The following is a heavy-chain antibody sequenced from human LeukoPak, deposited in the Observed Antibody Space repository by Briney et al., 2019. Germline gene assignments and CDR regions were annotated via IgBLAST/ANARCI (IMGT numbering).Heavy chain of an antibody. CDR3: AKALYGDYGRFDY. J-gene: IGHJ4*02. Sequence: GGSLRHSCAASGFTFSTYAMSWVRQAPGKGLDWVSTISDGGSDTHYADSVKGRFTISRGNSKNTVYLQINSLRAEDTAVYYCAKALYGDYGRFDYWGQGTLVTVSA. V-gene: IGHV3-23*01. CDR1: GFTFSTYA. CDR2: ISDGGSDT. D-gene: IGHD4-17*01.